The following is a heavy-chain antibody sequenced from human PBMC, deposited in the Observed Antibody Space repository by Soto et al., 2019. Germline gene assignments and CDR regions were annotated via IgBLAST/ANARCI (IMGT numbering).Heavy chain of an antibody. CDR3: ARRRRLFLEWLLQYWFDP. D-gene: IGHD3-3*01. CDR2: MNPNSGNT. V-gene: IGHV1-8*01. Sequence: QVQLVQSGAEVKKPGASVKVSCKASGYTFTSYDINWVRQATGQGLEWMGWMNPNSGNTGHAQKFQGRVTMTRNTSISTAYMELSSLRSEDTAVYYCARRRRLFLEWLLQYWFDPWGQGTLVTVSS. J-gene: IGHJ5*02. CDR1: GYTFTSYD.